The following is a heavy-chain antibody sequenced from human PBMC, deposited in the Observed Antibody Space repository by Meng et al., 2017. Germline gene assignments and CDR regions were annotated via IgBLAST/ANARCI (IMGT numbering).Heavy chain of an antibody. J-gene: IGHJ3*02. CDR2: ISYDGSNK. V-gene: IGHV3-30*04. CDR1: GFTFSSYA. Sequence: GESLKISCAASGFTFSSYAMHWVRQAPGKGLEWVAVISYDGSNKYYADSVKGRFTISRDNSKNTLYLQMNSLRAEDTAVYYCARGGFWWELLLDPGAFDIWGQGTMVTVSS. CDR3: ARGGFWWELLLDPGAFDI. D-gene: IGHD1-26*01.